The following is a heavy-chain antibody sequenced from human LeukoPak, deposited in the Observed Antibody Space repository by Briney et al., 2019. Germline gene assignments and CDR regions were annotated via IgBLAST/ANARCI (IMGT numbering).Heavy chain of an antibody. CDR3: ARERDEKGIVGADWDY. CDR2: ISAYNGNT. Sequence: GASVKVSCKASGYTFTSYGISWVRQAPGQGLEWMGWISAYNGNTNYAQKLQGRVTMTTDTSTSTAYMELRSLRSDDTAVYYCARERDEKGIVGADWDYWGQGTLVTVSS. V-gene: IGHV1-18*01. CDR1: GYTFTSYG. D-gene: IGHD1-26*01. J-gene: IGHJ4*02.